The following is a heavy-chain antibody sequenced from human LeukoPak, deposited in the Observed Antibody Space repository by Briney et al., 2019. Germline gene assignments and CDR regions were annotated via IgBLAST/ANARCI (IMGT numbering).Heavy chain of an antibody. V-gene: IGHV1-46*01. J-gene: IGHJ4*02. CDR3: ARDRDTYYDILTGYSSYYFDY. D-gene: IGHD3-9*01. CDR2: INPSGGST. Sequence: ASVKVSCKASGYTFTSYYMHWVRQAPGQGLEWMGIINPSGGSTSYAQKFQGRVIMTRDTSTSTVYMELSSLRSEDTAVYYCARDRDTYYDILTGYSSYYFDYWGQGTLVTVSS. CDR1: GYTFTSYY.